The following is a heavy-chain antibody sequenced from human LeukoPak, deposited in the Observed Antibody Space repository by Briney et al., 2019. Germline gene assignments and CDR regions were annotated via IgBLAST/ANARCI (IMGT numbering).Heavy chain of an antibody. CDR3: ARQGSYYPADFDY. CDR2: ISSSSSYI. Sequence: GGSLRLSCAASGFTFSSYSMNWVRQAPGKGLEWVSSISSSSSYIYYADSVKGRFTISRDNAKNSLYLQMNSLRAEDTAVYYCARQGSYYPADFDYWGQGTLVTVS. J-gene: IGHJ4*02. CDR1: GFTFSSYS. D-gene: IGHD3-22*01. V-gene: IGHV3-21*01.